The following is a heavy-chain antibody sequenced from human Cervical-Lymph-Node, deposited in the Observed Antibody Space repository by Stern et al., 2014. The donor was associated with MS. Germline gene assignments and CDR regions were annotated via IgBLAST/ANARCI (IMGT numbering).Heavy chain of an antibody. CDR3: ARTLGYCSGGSCYSSLADAFDI. V-gene: IGHV2-26*01. D-gene: IGHD2-15*01. CDR2: IFSHDGK. Sequence: QVTLKESGPVLVKPTETLTLTCTVSGFSLSDARMGVSWIRQPPGKALEWLAHIFSHDGKSYSTSLKSRLTISKDTSKSQVVLTMTNMDPVDTATYFCARTLGYCSGGSCYSSLADAFDIWGQGTMVTVSS. CDR1: GFSLSDARMG. J-gene: IGHJ3*02.